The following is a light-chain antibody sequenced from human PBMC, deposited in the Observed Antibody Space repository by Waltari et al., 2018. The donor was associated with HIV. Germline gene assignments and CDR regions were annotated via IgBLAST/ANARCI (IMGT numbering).Light chain of an antibody. J-gene: IGLJ2*01. CDR3: AAWDDTLNGL. Sequence: QSVLTQPPSASGTPGQNVTISSSGNTSNIGTNIVNWYQQFPGAAPKLLIYSNNQRPSGVPARFSGSKSSTSASLAISGLQSEDEADYFCAAWDDTLNGLFGGGTKLTVL. V-gene: IGLV1-44*01. CDR2: SNN. CDR1: TSNIGTNI.